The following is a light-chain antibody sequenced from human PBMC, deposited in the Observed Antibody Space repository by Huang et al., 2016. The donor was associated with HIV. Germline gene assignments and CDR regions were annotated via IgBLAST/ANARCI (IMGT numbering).Light chain of an antibody. V-gene: IGKV3-15*01. J-gene: IGKJ2*01. CDR2: AAS. CDR1: QGVSNN. CDR3: QQYNDWPRT. Sequence: EMVLTQSPDTLSVSPGERATLSCRASQGVSNNLAWYQQKPGQAPRLLIYAASSRFTGVPARFSGSGSETDFTLTIRSLQSEDVAVYFCQQYNDWPRTFGQGTNLEIK.